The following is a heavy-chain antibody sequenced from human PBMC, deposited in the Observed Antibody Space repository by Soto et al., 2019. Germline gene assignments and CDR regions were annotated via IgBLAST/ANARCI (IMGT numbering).Heavy chain of an antibody. CDR2: IYRTGST. CDR3: ASRDPGTSVDY. Sequence: PSETLSLTCAVSGGSFTSNNWWTWVRQPPGQGLEWIGEIYRTGSTNYNPSLKSRVTKSLDKSENQFPLKVTSLTAADTAVYYCASRDPGTSVDYWGQGTLVTVSS. J-gene: IGHJ4*02. D-gene: IGHD1-7*01. V-gene: IGHV4-4*02. CDR1: GGSFTSNNW.